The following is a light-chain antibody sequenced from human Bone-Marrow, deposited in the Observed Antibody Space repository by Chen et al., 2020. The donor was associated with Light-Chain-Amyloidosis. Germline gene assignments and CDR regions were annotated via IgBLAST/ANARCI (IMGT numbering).Light chain of an antibody. V-gene: IGKV3-15*01. J-gene: IGKJ4*01. CDR2: DAS. CDR3: QQYNNWPPL. CDR1: QSVSSN. Sequence: EIMMTQSPATLSVSPGERATLSCRASQSVSSNLAWYQQNPGQAPRLLIYDASTRATGIPARFSGSGSGTEFTLTISSLQSEDFAVYYCQQYNNWPPLFGGGTKVEIK.